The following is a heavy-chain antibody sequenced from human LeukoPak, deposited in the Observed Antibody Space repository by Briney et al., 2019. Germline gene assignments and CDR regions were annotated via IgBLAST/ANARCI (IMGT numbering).Heavy chain of an antibody. Sequence: GGSLRLSCAASGFTFSSYWMHWVRRTPGKGLVWVSRISGDGSSTTYAESVNGRFTISRDNAKNTLYLQMNTLRAEDTAVYYCPRELPFDYWGQGTLVTVSS. CDR2: ISGDGSST. J-gene: IGHJ4*02. CDR1: GFTFSSYW. V-gene: IGHV3-74*01. CDR3: PRELPFDY.